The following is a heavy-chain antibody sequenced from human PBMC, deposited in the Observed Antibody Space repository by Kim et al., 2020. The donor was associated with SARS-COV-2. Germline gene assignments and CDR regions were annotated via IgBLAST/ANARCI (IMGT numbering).Heavy chain of an antibody. CDR2: ISWDGGII. Sequence: GGSLRLSCAGSGFTFDDYTMHWVRQVSGKGLEWVSSISWDGGIISYADSGKGRFTTSRDNSKNSLHLQMSSLRTEDTALYYCAKVVRSSGFYLGFEHWGQGPRVSVPS. CDR1: GFTFDDYT. CDR3: AKVVRSSGFYLGFEH. D-gene: IGHD3-22*01. V-gene: IGHV3-43*01. J-gene: IGHJ4*02.